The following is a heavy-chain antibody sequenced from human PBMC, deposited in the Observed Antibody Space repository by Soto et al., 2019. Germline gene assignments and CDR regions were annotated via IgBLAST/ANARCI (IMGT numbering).Heavy chain of an antibody. J-gene: IGHJ6*02. V-gene: IGHV3-30*18. CDR1: GFTFSSYG. CDR2: ISYDGSNK. D-gene: IGHD2-8*01. CDR3: AKDHHPLYADYYYYGMDF. Sequence: GGSLRLSCAASGFTFSSYGMHWVRQAPGKGLEWVAVISYDGSNKYYADSVKGRFTISRDNAKNTLYLQMNSLRAEDTAVYFCAKDHHPLYADYYYYGMDFWGQGTTVTVSS.